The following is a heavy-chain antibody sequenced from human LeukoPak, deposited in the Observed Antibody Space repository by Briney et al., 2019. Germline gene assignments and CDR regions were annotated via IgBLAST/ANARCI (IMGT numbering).Heavy chain of an antibody. D-gene: IGHD3-3*01. CDR1: GFTFSSYG. CDR2: IRYDGSNK. V-gene: IGHV3-30*02. Sequence: GGSLRLSCAASGFTFSSYGMHWVRQAPGKGLEWVAFIRYDGSNKYYADSVKGRFTISRDNSKNTLYLQMNSLRAEDTAVYYCAKDSRFLEWPYYYYYYMDVWGKGTTVTVSS. J-gene: IGHJ6*03. CDR3: AKDSRFLEWPYYYYYYMDV.